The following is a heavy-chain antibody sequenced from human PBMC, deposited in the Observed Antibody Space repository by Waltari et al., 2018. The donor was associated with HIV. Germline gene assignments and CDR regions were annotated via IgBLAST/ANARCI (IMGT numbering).Heavy chain of an antibody. CDR3: VKEHQYSHTWYSYYGMDV. V-gene: IGHV3-23*01. Sequence: EVQLLESGGGLVQTGGCLRLSCAASGFTFSNYGMNWVRQAPGKGLEWVSAISGSGGNTYYADSLKGRFTISRDNSKNTLYLQMNSLRAEDTAVYFCVKEHQYSHTWYSYYGMDVWGQGTTVTVSS. CDR1: GFTFSNYG. J-gene: IGHJ6*02. CDR2: ISGSGGNT. D-gene: IGHD6-13*01.